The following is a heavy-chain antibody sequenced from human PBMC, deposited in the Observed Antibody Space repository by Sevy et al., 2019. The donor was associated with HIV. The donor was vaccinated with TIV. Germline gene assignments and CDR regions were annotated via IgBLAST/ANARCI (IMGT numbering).Heavy chain of an antibody. CDR2: FDPEDDER. J-gene: IGHJ4*02. D-gene: IGHD3-22*01. CDR1: GYTLTAFA. V-gene: IGHV1-24*01. CDR3: ATTKDYYDSSAYPVDY. Sequence: ASVKVSCKVSGYTLTAFAMHWVRQAPGKGLGWMGTFDPEDDERIYAQKFQGRVSMTEDTSADTAYMELSSLRSEDTAIYYCATTKDYYDSSAYPVDYWGQGTLVTVSS.